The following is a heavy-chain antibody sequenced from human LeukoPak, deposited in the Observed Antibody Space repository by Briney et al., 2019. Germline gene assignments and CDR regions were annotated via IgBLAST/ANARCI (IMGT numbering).Heavy chain of an antibody. D-gene: IGHD3-10*01. J-gene: IGHJ5*02. CDR3: ARGGIRSAYYGSKTNWFDP. V-gene: IGHV4-34*01. Sequence: MTGGSLRLSCAASGFTFSGSAMSWIRQPPGKGLEWIGEINHSGSTNYNPSLKSRVTISVDTSKNQFSLKLSSVTAADTAVYYCARGGIRSAYYGSKTNWFDPWGQGTLVTVSS. CDR1: GFTFSGSA. CDR2: INHSGST.